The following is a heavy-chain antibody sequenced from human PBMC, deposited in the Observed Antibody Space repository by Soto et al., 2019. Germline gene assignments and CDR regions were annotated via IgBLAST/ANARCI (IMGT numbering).Heavy chain of an antibody. V-gene: IGHV3-73*02. CDR1: GFTFSGSA. D-gene: IGHD3-9*01. J-gene: IGHJ4*02. Sequence: EVQLVESGGGLVQPGGSLTLSCAASGFTFSGSAVHWVRQASGKGLEWVGRIRSKGNNYATAYAASVKGRFSISRDDSKSTGYLQMNSLKTEDTAVYYCTSQARFTAIWDYWGQGTLVTVSS. CDR2: IRSKGNNYAT. CDR3: TSQARFTAIWDY.